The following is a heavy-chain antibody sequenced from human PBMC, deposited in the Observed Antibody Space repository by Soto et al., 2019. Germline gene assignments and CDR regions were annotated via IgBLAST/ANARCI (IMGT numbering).Heavy chain of an antibody. Sequence: QVQLVQSGAEVKKPGASVKVSCKASGYTFTGYYMHWVRQAPGQGLEWLGWINPNSGGTNYAQKFQGWVTMTRDTSISTAYMELSRLRSDDTAVYYCARGLGGPVAGQKEEEYYFDYWGQGTLVTVSS. D-gene: IGHD6-19*01. V-gene: IGHV1-2*04. J-gene: IGHJ4*02. CDR3: ARGLGGPVAGQKEEEYYFDY. CDR2: INPNSGGT. CDR1: GYTFTGYY.